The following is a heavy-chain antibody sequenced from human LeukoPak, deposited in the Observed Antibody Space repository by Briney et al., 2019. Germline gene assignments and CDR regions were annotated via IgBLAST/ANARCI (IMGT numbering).Heavy chain of an antibody. D-gene: IGHD6-13*01. V-gene: IGHV3-30*02. CDR1: GFTFSSYG. CDR2: IQYDGSNQ. Sequence: GGSLRLSCAASGFTFSSYGMHWVRQAPGKGLEWVVYIQYDGSNQQYTDSVKGRFTISRDDSKNTLYLQMNSLRAEDTAVYYCAKSFPAAGTFGDYWGQGTLVTVSS. CDR3: AKSFPAAGTFGDY. J-gene: IGHJ4*02.